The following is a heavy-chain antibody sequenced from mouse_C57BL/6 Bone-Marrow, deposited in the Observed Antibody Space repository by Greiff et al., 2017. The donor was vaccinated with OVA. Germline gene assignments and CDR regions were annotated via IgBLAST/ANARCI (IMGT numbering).Heavy chain of an antibody. J-gene: IGHJ3*01. V-gene: IGHV3-6*01. CDR2: ISYDGSN. CDR3: ARYDYPFAY. Sequence: EVQRVESGPGLVKPSQSLSLTCSVTGYSITSGYYWNWIRQFPGNKLEWMGYISYDGSNNYNPSLKNRISITRDTSKNQFFLKLNSVTTEDTATYYCARYDYPFAYWGQGTLVTVSA. D-gene: IGHD2-4*01. CDR1: GYSITSGYY.